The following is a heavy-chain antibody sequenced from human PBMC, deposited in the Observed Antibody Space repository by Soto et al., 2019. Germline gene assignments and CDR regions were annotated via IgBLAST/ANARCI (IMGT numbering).Heavy chain of an antibody. D-gene: IGHD6-19*01. V-gene: IGHV3-23*01. CDR1: GFTFASYA. CDR2: LSGSGGNT. Sequence: PGGSLRLSCAASGFTFASYAMSWVRQAPGKGLEWVSALSGSGGNTFYADSVKGRFTISRDNSKNTLYLQKNSLRAEDTAVYYCAKGVPGIAVAGTGYFQHWGQGT. J-gene: IGHJ1*01. CDR3: AKGVPGIAVAGTGYFQH.